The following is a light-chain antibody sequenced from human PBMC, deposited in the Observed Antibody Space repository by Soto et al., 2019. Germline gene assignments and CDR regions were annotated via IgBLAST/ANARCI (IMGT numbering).Light chain of an antibody. CDR3: QQRSNWPGT. J-gene: IGKJ1*01. Sequence: IVFSDSPGTLSLSKGERARLSCRASESVSSSYLAWYQQKPGQAPRLLIFGASSRATGTPDRFSGSGSGTDFTLTISSLEPEDFAVYYCQQRSNWPGTFGQGTKVDIK. V-gene: IGKV3D-20*02. CDR2: GAS. CDR1: ESVSSSY.